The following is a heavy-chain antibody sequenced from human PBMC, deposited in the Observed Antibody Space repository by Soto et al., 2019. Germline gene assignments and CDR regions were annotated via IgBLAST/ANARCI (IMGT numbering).Heavy chain of an antibody. CDR3: ATCRKFLLI. D-gene: IGHD3-3*01. J-gene: IGHJ3*02. CDR2: IYNSRST. V-gene: IGHV4-30-2*01. Sequence: SETLSLTCALSGGYINGGYYSWIWIRQPPGKGLDCIWFIYNSRSTYYNSSFNRRVTISLDRSKTHFFLNLTSVSAADTDVYDCATCRKFLLIGGQGTMVTI. CDR1: GGYINGGYYS.